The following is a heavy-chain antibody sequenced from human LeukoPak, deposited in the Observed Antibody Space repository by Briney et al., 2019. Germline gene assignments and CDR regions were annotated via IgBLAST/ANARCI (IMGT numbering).Heavy chain of an antibody. D-gene: IGHD3-16*02. J-gene: IGHJ4*02. V-gene: IGHV3-49*04. CDR1: GFTFGDYA. CDR3: TRDRKIHYDYVWGSYRYPACFDY. CDR2: IRSKAYGGTT. Sequence: GSLRLSCIASGFTFGDYAMSWVRQAPGKGLEWVGFIRSKAYGGTTEYAASVKGRFTISRDDSKSIAYLQMNSLKTEDTAVYYCTRDRKIHYDYVWGSYRYPACFDYWGQGTLVTVSS.